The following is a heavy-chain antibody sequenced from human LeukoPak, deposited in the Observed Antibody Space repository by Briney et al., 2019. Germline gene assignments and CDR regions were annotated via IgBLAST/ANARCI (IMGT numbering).Heavy chain of an antibody. Sequence: GGSLRLSCEASGLTFSRDWMGWVRQAPGKGLEWVANIRQDGGETYYGDSVKGRFIISRDNAKNSLFLQMNSLRAEDTAVYYCAKDSRWSGFLWGQGTLVTVSS. D-gene: IGHD3-3*01. CDR1: GLTFSRDW. CDR2: IRQDGGET. J-gene: IGHJ4*02. CDR3: AKDSRWSGFL. V-gene: IGHV3-7*03.